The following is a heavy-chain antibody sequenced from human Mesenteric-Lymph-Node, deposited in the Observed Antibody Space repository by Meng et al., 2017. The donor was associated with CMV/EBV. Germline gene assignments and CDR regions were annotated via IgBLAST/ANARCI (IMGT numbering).Heavy chain of an antibody. J-gene: IGHJ4*02. V-gene: IGHV3-30-3*01. Sequence: GESLKISCAASGFTFSDYPMHWVRQAPGEGLEWVAVIPYDGSNKYYADSVEGRFTVSRDNAKNSLYLQMNSLRAEDTAVYYCARVLDHFGSGSYYLFDYWGRGTQVTVSS. CDR2: IPYDGSNK. D-gene: IGHD3-10*01. CDR1: GFTFSDYP. CDR3: ARVLDHFGSGSYYLFDY.